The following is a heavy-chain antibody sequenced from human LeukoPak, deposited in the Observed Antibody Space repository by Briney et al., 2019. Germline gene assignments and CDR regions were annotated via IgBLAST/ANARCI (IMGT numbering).Heavy chain of an antibody. CDR1: GFTFSSYG. CDR3: AKDTAKRSGGSCSHVGY. J-gene: IGHJ4*02. V-gene: IGHV3-30*18. Sequence: GSLRLSCAASGFTFSSYGMHEVRQAPGKGLEWVAVISYDGSNKYYADSVKGRFTISRDNSKNTLYLQMNSLRAEDTAVYYCAKDTAKRSGGSCSHVGYWGQGTLVTVSS. CDR2: ISYDGSNK. D-gene: IGHD2-15*01.